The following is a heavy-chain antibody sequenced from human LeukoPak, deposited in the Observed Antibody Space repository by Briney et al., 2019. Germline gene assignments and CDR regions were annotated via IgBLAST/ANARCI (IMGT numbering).Heavy chain of an antibody. D-gene: IGHD2-2*01. CDR3: ARDPPRCSSTSCYAFDI. CDR2: ISSSSSYI. J-gene: IGHJ3*02. CDR1: GFTFSSYS. V-gene: IGHV3-21*01. Sequence: GSLRLSCAASGFTFSSYSMNWVRQAPGKGLEWVSSISSSSSYIYYADSVKGRFTISRDNAKNSLYLQMNSLRAEDTAVYYCARDPPRCSSTSCYAFDIWGQGTMVTVSS.